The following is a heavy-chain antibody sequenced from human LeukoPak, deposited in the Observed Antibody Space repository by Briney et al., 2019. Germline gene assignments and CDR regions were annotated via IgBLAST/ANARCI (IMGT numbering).Heavy chain of an antibody. V-gene: IGHV3-21*01. CDR1: GFSLSGYW. CDR2: ISSSSSYI. J-gene: IGHJ4*02. CDR3: AREGQYYDFWSGYYADY. Sequence: GGSLRLSCVASGFSLSGYWMYWVRQAPGKGLEWVSSISSSSSYIYYADSVKGRFTISRDNAKNSLYLQMNSLRAEDTAVYYCAREGQYYDFWSGYYADYWSQGTLVTVSS. D-gene: IGHD3-3*01.